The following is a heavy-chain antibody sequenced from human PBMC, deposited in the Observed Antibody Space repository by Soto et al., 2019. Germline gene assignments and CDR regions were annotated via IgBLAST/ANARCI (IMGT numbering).Heavy chain of an antibody. CDR1: GFTFSSYA. CDR2: ISYDGSNK. Sequence: QVQLVESGGGVVQPGRSLRLSCAASGFTFSSYAMHWVRQAPGKGLEWVAVISYDGSNKYYADSVKGRFTISRDNSKNTLYLQTNSLRAEDTAVYYCARDTVGGVATMIGDYWGQGTLVTVSS. J-gene: IGHJ4*02. D-gene: IGHD5-12*01. V-gene: IGHV3-30-3*01. CDR3: ARDTVGGVATMIGDY.